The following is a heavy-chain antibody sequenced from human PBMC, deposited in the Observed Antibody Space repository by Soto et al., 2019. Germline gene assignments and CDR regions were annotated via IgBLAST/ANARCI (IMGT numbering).Heavy chain of an antibody. V-gene: IGHV3-21*01. CDR2: ISSSSSYI. CDR3: ANRNELLLWFGELSH. CDR1: GFTFSSYS. J-gene: IGHJ4*02. D-gene: IGHD3-10*01. Sequence: EVQLVESGGGLVKPGGSLRLSCAASGFTFSSYSMNWVRQAPGKGLEWVSSISSSSSYIYYADSVKGRFTISRDNAKNSLYLQMNSLRAEDTAVYYCANRNELLLWFGELSHWGQGTLVTVSS.